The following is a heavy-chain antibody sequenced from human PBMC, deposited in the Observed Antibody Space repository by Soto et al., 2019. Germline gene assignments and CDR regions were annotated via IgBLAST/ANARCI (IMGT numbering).Heavy chain of an antibody. V-gene: IGHV3-33*01. CDR2: IWYDGSNK. CDR3: ARGFGGSYGDY. Sequence: QVQLVESGGGVVQPGRSLRLSCAASGFTFSSYGMHWVRQAPGKGLEWVAVIWYDGSNKYYADSVKGLFTISRDNSKNTLYLQMNSLRAEDTAVYYCARGFGGSYGDYWGQGTLVTVSS. CDR1: GFTFSSYG. J-gene: IGHJ4*02. D-gene: IGHD1-26*01.